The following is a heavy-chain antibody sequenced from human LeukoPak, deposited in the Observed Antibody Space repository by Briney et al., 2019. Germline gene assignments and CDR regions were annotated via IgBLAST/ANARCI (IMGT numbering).Heavy chain of an antibody. CDR2: FHDSEGT. Sequence: SETLSLACTVSRGSISNAYWSWIRQPPGKGLEWIGHFHDSEGTNYNPSLKSRAAISVDTSKNQFSLMLTSVTAADTAVYYCARGDPSGRPGIGFDYWGQGTLVTVSS. J-gene: IGHJ4*02. CDR3: ARGDPSGRPGIGFDY. D-gene: IGHD1-26*01. V-gene: IGHV4-59*01. CDR1: RGSISNAY.